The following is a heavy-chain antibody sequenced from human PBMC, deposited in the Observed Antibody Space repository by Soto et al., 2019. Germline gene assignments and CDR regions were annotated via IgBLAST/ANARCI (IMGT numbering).Heavy chain of an antibody. J-gene: IGHJ6*02. CDR1: GYTFTSYA. D-gene: IGHD3-10*01. CDR2: INAGNGNT. Sequence: GSVKVSCKASGYTFTSYAMHWVRQAPGQRLEWMGWINAGNGNTKYSQKFQGRVTITRDTSASTAYMELSSLRSEDTAVYYCARSPPLYGSGSYRYYGMDVWGQGTTVTVSS. V-gene: IGHV1-3*01. CDR3: ARSPPLYGSGSYRYYGMDV.